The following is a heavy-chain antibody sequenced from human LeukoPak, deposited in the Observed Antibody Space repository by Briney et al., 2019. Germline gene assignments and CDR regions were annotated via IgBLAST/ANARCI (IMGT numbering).Heavy chain of an antibody. CDR2: ISGSGGST. CDR1: GFTFSSYA. J-gene: IGHJ4*02. V-gene: IGHV3-23*01. CDR3: ARGHSGSGIYPDY. Sequence: PGGSLRLSCAASGFTFSSYAMSWVRQAPGRGLEWVSAISGSGGSTYYADSVKGRFTISRDNSKNTLYLQMNSLRAEDTALYYCARGHSGSGIYPDYWGQGTLVTVS. D-gene: IGHD3-10*01.